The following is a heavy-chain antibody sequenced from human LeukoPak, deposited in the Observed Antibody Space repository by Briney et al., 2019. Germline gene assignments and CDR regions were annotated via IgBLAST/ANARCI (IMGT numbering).Heavy chain of an antibody. CDR2: ITTSSSYI. CDR1: GFTFSSYS. V-gene: IGHV3-21*01. CDR3: ARVVSYDYDAFDI. D-gene: IGHD5-12*01. J-gene: IGHJ3*02. Sequence: GGSLRLSCAASGFTFSSYSMNWVRQAPGKGLEWVSSITTSSSYIYYADSVKGRFTISRGNAKNSLYLQMNSLRAEDTAVYYCARVVSYDYDAFDIWGQGTMVTVSS.